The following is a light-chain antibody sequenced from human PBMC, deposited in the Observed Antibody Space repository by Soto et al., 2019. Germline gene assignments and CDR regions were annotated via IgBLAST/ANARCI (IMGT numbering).Light chain of an antibody. CDR1: QSLRNNY. CDR2: GGS. CDR3: QQYDDSPPLT. Sequence: EIVLTQSPGTLSLSPGDTATLSCRASQSLRNNYIAWYQQKPGQASRLLMSGGSTRASGIPNRFRASGSGTDFTLIITKLEPEDFAVYYCQQYDDSPPLTFGGGTKVEIK. J-gene: IGKJ4*01. V-gene: IGKV3-20*01.